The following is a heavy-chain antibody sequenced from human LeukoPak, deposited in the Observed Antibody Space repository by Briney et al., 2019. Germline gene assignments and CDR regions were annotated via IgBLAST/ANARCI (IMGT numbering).Heavy chain of an antibody. J-gene: IGHJ6*03. CDR2: IYYSGST. D-gene: IGHD6-13*01. CDR3: ARERGSSSHGIYYYYYMDV. CDR1: GGSISGTSYY. Sequence: PSETLSLTCTVSGGSISGTSYYWGWIRQPPGKGLEWIGSIYYSGSTYYNPSLKSRVTISVDTSKNQFSLKLSSVTAADTAVYYCARERGSSSHGIYYYYYMDVWGKGTTVTISS. V-gene: IGHV4-39*07.